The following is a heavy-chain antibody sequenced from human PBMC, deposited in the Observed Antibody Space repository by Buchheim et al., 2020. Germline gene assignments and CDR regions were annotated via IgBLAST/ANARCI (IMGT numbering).Heavy chain of an antibody. D-gene: IGHD3-16*02. CDR1: GYTFTSYD. Sequence: QVQLVQSGAEVKKPGASVKVSCKASGYTFTSYDINWVRQATGQGLEWMGWMNPNSGNTGYAQKFQGRVTMTRNTSISTAYMELSSLRSEDTAVYYCARGGIVYDYIWGSYRKGFGMDVWGQGTT. V-gene: IGHV1-8*01. CDR3: ARGGIVYDYIWGSYRKGFGMDV. CDR2: MNPNSGNT. J-gene: IGHJ6*02.